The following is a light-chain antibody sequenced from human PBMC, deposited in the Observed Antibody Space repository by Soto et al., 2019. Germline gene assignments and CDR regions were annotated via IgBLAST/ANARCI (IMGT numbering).Light chain of an antibody. CDR2: GNN. Sequence: QPVLTQPPSVSGAPGQRVTISCTGTTSNIGAPFDVHWYQQAPGTAPKLLIYGNNNRPSGVPDRFSGSKSGTSASLAITGLQAEDEAEYYCQSYDNGLSAWVFGGGTKLTVL. J-gene: IGLJ3*02. CDR1: TSNIGAPFD. V-gene: IGLV1-40*01. CDR3: QSYDNGLSAWV.